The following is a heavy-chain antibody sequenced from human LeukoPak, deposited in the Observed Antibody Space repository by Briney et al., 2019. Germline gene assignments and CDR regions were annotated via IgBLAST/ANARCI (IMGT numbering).Heavy chain of an antibody. CDR2: ISYDGSNK. CDR1: GFTFSSYA. V-gene: IGHV3-30-3*01. D-gene: IGHD3-22*01. CDR3: AGAANYYDSSGLFDWFDP. Sequence: PGGSLRLSCAASGFTFSSYAMPWVRQAPGKGLEWVAVISYDGSNKYYADSVKGRFTISRDNSKNTLYLQMNSLRAEDTAVYYCAGAANYYDSSGLFDWFDPWGQGTLVTVSS. J-gene: IGHJ5*02.